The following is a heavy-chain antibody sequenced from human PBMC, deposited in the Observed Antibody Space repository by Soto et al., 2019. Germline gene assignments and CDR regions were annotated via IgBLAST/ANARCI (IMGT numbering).Heavy chain of an antibody. CDR1: GGSISSSSYY. J-gene: IGHJ3*02. Sequence: PSETLSLTCTVSGGSISSSSYYWGWISQPPGKGLEWIGSIYYSGSTYYNPSLKSRVTISVDTSKNQFSLKLSSVTAADTAVYYCARQHSSGVNAFDIWGQGTMVTVSS. V-gene: IGHV4-39*01. CDR2: IYYSGST. CDR3: ARQHSSGVNAFDI. D-gene: IGHD3-10*01.